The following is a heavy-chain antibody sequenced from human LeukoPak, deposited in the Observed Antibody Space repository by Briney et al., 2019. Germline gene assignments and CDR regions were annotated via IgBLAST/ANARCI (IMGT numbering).Heavy chain of an antibody. D-gene: IGHD6-19*01. V-gene: IGHV1-2*02. J-gene: IGHJ2*01. Sequence: ASVRVSCKASGYTFTGYYMHWVRQAPGQGLEWMGWINPNSDGTNYAQKFQGRVTMTRDTSISPAYMELSSLRSDDTAVYYCARGIAVAGKAWYFDLWGRGTLVTVSS. CDR1: GYTFTGYY. CDR2: INPNSDGT. CDR3: ARGIAVAGKAWYFDL.